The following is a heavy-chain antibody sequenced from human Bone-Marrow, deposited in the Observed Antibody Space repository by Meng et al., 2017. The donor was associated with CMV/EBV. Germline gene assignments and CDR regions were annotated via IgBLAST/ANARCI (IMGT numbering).Heavy chain of an antibody. CDR2: IYPGDSDT. CDR1: GYSFTSYW. Sequence: KVSCKGSGYSFTSYWIGWVRQMPGKGLEWMGIIYPGDSDTSYSPSFQGQVTISADKSISTAYLQWSSLKASDTAMYYCARLCSGYDSGFDYWGQGTLVTVSS. CDR3: ARLCSGYDSGFDY. D-gene: IGHD5-12*01. J-gene: IGHJ4*02. V-gene: IGHV5-51*01.